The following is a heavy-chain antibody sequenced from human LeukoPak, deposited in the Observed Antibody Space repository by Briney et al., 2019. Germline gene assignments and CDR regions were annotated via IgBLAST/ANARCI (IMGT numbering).Heavy chain of an antibody. CDR3: AREAGSRYYFDY. J-gene: IGHJ4*02. CDR2: INYSGTT. Sequence: SETLSLTCTVSDGSISSYYWSWIRQPPGKGLEWIGYINYSGTTNDNPSLKSRVTISVDPSKNQFSLKLSSVTAADTAVYYCAREAGSRYYFDYWGQGTGVTVFS. CDR1: DGSISSYY. V-gene: IGHV4-59*01. D-gene: IGHD3-10*01.